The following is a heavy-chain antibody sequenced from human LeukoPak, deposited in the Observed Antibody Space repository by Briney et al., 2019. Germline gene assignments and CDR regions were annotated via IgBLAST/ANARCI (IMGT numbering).Heavy chain of an antibody. V-gene: IGHV1-24*01. Sequence: ASVKVSCKVSRCTLTELSMHSVRQSPGKGLEWMGGFDPEDGETIYAQKFHGRVTMTEDTSTDTAYKELSSLRSEDTAVYYCTAAGTGYYGMDVWGKGTTVTVSS. D-gene: IGHD6-13*01. CDR3: TAAGTGYYGMDV. J-gene: IGHJ6*04. CDR1: RCTLTELS. CDR2: FDPEDGET.